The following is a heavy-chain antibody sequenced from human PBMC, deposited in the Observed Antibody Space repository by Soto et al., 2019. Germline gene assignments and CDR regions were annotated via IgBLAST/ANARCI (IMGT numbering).Heavy chain of an antibody. CDR2: IYPGDSDT. CDR3: ARTAAAGKYYYGMDV. J-gene: IGHJ6*02. CDR1: GYSFTSYW. V-gene: IGHV5-51*01. Sequence: GESLKISCKGSGYSFTSYWIGWARQMPGKGLEWMGIIYPGDSDTRYSTSFQGQVTISADKSISTAYLQWSSLKASDTAMYYCARTAAAGKYYYGMDVWGQGTKVTVSS. D-gene: IGHD6-13*01.